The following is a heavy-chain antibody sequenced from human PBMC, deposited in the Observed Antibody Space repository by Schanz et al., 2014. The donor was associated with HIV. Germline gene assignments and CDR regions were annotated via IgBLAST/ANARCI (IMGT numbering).Heavy chain of an antibody. CDR1: GFTFSSYG. V-gene: IGHV3-30*03. D-gene: IGHD3-16*01. Sequence: QVQLVESGGGVVQPGRSLRLSCAASGFTFSSYGMHWVRQAPGKGLEWVAVISYDGSNKYYADSVKGRFTISRDNANTSLYLQMNSLRAEDTAVYYCARDYIMITFGGGGFDYGGQGTLVTVSS. J-gene: IGHJ4*02. CDR3: ARDYIMITFGGGGFDY. CDR2: ISYDGSNK.